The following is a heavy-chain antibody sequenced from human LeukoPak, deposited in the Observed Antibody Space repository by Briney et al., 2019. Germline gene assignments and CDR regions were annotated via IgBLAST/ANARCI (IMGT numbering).Heavy chain of an antibody. CDR2: ISSSSSYI. D-gene: IGHD3-10*01. V-gene: IGHV3-21*04. CDR1: GFTFSSYS. J-gene: IGHJ4*02. CDR3: AKALPLWLPDY. Sequence: PGGSLRLSCAASGFTFSSYSMSWVRQAPGKGLEWVSSISSSSSYIYYADSVKGRFTISRDNSKNTLYLQMNSLRAEDTAVYYCAKALPLWLPDYWGQGTLVTVSS.